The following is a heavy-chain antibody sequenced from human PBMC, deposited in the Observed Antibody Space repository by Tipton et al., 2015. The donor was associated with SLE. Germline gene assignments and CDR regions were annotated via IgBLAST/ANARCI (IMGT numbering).Heavy chain of an antibody. CDR1: GYSISSGHY. CDR3: ARHDYDDNGYYMHYFDY. Sequence: TLSLTCAVSGYSISSGHYWGWIRQPPGKGLEWIGSISHSGNIYYNPSLKSRVSMSIDTSKNQVFLRLSSVTAADTAVYYCARHDYDDNGYYMHYFDYWGQGTLVTVSS. V-gene: IGHV4-38-2*01. D-gene: IGHD3-22*01. J-gene: IGHJ4*02. CDR2: ISHSGNI.